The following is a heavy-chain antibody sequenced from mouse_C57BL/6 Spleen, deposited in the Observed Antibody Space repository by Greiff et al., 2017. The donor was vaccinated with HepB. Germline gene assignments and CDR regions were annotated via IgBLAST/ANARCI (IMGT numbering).Heavy chain of an antibody. V-gene: IGHV1-80*01. J-gene: IGHJ4*01. CDR1: GYAFSSYW. D-gene: IGHD2-4*01. CDR3: ARREVYDYERGYYAMDY. CDR2: IYPGDGDT. Sequence: QVQLKESGAELVKPGASVKISCKASGYAFSSYWMNWVKQRPGKGLEWIGQIYPGDGDTNYNGKFKGKATLTADKSSSTAYMQLSSLTSEDSAVYFCARREVYDYERGYYAMDYWGQGTSVTVSS.